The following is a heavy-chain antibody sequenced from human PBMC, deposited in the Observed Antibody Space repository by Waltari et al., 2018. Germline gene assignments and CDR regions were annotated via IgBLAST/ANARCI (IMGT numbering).Heavy chain of an antibody. CDR3: ARAGGGDSSPFDY. V-gene: IGHV3-48*03. D-gene: IGHD2-21*02. CDR2: SRSSGRTI. Sequence: EVQLVESGGGLVQPGGSLRLSCAASGFTFRSYELNWVRQAPGKGLEGVSYSRSSGRTIYYADSVKCRFTSARDNAENSRYLKMNSLRAEDTAVYYCARAGGGDSSPFDYWGQGTLVTVSS. CDR1: GFTFRSYE. J-gene: IGHJ4*02.